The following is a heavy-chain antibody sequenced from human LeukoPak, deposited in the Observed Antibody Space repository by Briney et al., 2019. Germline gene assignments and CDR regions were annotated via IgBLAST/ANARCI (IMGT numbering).Heavy chain of an antibody. CDR2: VSNDGTYT. CDR3: AITVDCRATTDCYSYFHH. CDR1: GFTFSDYY. V-gene: IGHV3-74*03. Sequence: GGSLRLSCAASGFTFSDYYMSWIRQAPGKGLVWVSRVSNDGTYTEYADSVKGRFTISRDNAKDTLYLQVNSLRAEDTAVYYCAITVDCRATTDCYSYFHHWGQGTLVTVSS. D-gene: IGHD2-21*02. J-gene: IGHJ1*01.